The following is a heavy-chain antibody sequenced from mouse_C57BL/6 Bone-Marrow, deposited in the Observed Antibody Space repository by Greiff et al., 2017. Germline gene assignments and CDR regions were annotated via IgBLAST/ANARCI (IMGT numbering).Heavy chain of an antibody. Sequence: VQLQQSGAELVRPGASVKLSCTASGFNIKDDYMHWVKQRPERGLEWIGWIDPENGDTEYASKFQGKATITADTSSTTAYLQLSSLTSEDTAVYYCTSYYYGSSYFDYWGQGTTLTVSS. CDR2: IDPENGDT. V-gene: IGHV14-4*01. CDR1: GFNIKDDY. J-gene: IGHJ2*01. D-gene: IGHD1-1*01. CDR3: TSYYYGSSYFDY.